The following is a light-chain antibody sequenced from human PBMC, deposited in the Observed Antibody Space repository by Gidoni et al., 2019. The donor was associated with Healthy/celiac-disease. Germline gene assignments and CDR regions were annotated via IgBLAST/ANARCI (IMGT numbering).Light chain of an antibody. CDR1: QGISSA. CDR2: DAS. Sequence: ALQLTQSPSSLSASVGDRVTITCRASQGISSALAWYQQKPGKAPKLLIYDASSLESGVPSRFSGRGAGTDFTLTISSLQPEDFATYYCQQYNSYPTFGQGTRLEIK. CDR3: QQYNSYPT. J-gene: IGKJ5*01. V-gene: IGKV1-13*02.